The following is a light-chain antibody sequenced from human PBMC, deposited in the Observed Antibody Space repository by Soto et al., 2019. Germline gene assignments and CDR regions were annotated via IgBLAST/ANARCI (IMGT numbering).Light chain of an antibody. J-gene: IGKJ4*01. Sequence: EIVMTHSPATLSVSPWYRATLSCSASQSVSSNLAWYQQKPGQAPRLVFYGASTRATAIPARFSGSGSGTEFTLTISSLQSEDFAVYYCQQYADWPPLTFGGGTKVDIK. CDR2: GAS. V-gene: IGKV3-15*01. CDR1: QSVSSN. CDR3: QQYADWPPLT.